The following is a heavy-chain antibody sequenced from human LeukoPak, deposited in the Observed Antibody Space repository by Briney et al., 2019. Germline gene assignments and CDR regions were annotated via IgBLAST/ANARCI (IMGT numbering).Heavy chain of an antibody. V-gene: IGHV4-59*01. CDR2: IYYSGST. CDR3: ARITYYDFWSGTTDLGYFDY. J-gene: IGHJ4*02. Sequence: PSETLSLTCTVSGGSISSYYWSWIRQPPGKGLEWIGYIYYSGSTNYNPSLKSRVTISVDTSKNQFSPKLSSVTAADTAVYYCARITYYDFWSGTTDLGYFDYWGQGTLVTVSS. D-gene: IGHD3-3*01. CDR1: GGSISSYY.